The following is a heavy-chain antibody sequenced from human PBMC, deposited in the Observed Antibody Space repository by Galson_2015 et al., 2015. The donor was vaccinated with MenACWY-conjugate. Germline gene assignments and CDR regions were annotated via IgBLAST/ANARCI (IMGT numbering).Heavy chain of an antibody. CDR1: GFTVSSSY. CDR3: ARDPPTAAGY. D-gene: IGHD6-13*01. J-gene: IGHJ4*02. V-gene: IGHV3-53*01. Sequence: SLRLSCAASGFTVSSSYMSWVRQAPGKGLEWVSFIYSGGSTYYADSVKGRFTISRDNSRNTLYLQMNSLRAEDTAVYYCARDPPTAAGYWGQGTLVTV. CDR2: IYSGGST.